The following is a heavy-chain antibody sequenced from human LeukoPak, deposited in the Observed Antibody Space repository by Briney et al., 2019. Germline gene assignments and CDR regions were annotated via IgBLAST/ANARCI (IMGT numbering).Heavy chain of an antibody. CDR1: GFTFSSYS. V-gene: IGHV3-21*01. CDR3: ASSYDYWSGFNY. J-gene: IGHJ4*02. D-gene: IGHD3-3*01. Sequence: GGSLRLSCAASGFTFSSYSMNWVRQAPGKGLEWVSSMSSSSTHIYYADSVKGRFTISRDNGKNSLCLQMNSLRVEDTAVYYCASSYDYWSGFNYWGQGTPVTVSS. CDR2: MSSSSTHI.